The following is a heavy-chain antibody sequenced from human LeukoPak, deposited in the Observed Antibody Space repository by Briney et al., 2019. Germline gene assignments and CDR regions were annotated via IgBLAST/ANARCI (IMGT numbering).Heavy chain of an antibody. CDR3: TRSSGWRSLDY. Sequence: SETLSLTCTVSGDSISNGNWWNWVRLPPGKGLDWIGEISHVGSTKYSPSLKDRVTISKDNSKNQFSLKLNSVTAADTATYYCTRSSGWRSLDYWGQGALVTVSS. CDR2: ISHVGST. D-gene: IGHD6-25*01. J-gene: IGHJ4*02. CDR1: GDSISNGNW. V-gene: IGHV4-4*02.